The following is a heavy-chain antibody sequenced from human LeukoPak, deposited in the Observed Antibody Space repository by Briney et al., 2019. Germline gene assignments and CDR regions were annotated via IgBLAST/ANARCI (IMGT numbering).Heavy chain of an antibody. J-gene: IGHJ4*02. V-gene: IGHV4-34*01. CDR2: INHSGST. Sequence: SETLSLTCAVYGGPFSGYYWSWIRQPPGKGLEWIGEINHSGSTNYNPSLKSRVTISVDTSKNQFSLKLSSVTAADTAVYYCARGRAYYDRLPGYWGQGTLVTVSS. D-gene: IGHD3-9*01. CDR1: GGPFSGYY. CDR3: ARGRAYYDRLPGY.